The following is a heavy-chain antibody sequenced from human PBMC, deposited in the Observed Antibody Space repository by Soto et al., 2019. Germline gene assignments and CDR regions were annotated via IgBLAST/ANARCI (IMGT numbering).Heavy chain of an antibody. CDR2: ISQSGSA. D-gene: IGHD1-1*01. CDR3: ARDRNGLGGIDF. Sequence: ASETLSLTCVVSGGPISSGGYSWTWIRQPPGRGLEWIGYISQSGSADYNPSLKSRVTISVDTSKNQFSLRLSSVTAADTAVYYCARDRNGLGGIDFWGQGILVTVSS. J-gene: IGHJ4*02. V-gene: IGHV4-30-2*01. CDR1: GGPISSGGYS.